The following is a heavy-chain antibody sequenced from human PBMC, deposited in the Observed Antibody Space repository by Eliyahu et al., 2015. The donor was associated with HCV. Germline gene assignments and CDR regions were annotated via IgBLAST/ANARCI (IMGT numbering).Heavy chain of an antibody. J-gene: IGHJ5*02. CDR3: ARRYLVNWFDP. D-gene: IGHD1-26*01. CDR2: IYYSGST. Sequence: QLQLQESGPGLVKPSETLSLTCTVSGGSISSSSYYWGWIRQPPGKGLEWIGSIYYSGSTYYNPSLKSRVTISVDTSKNQFSLKLSSVTAADTAVYYCARRYLVNWFDPWGQGTLVTASS. CDR1: GGSISSSSYY. V-gene: IGHV4-39*01.